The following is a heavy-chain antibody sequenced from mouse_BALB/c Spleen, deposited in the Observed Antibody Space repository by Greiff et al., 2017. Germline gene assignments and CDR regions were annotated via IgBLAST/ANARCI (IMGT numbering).Heavy chain of an antibody. V-gene: IGHV1-54*01. Sequence: VQLQQSGAELVRPGTSVKVSCKASGYAFTNYLIEWVKQRPGQGLEWIGVINPGSGGTNYNEKFKGKATLTADKSSSTAYMQLSSLTSDDSAVYFCARSYDYDDYAMDYWGQGTSVTVSS. D-gene: IGHD2-4*01. CDR2: INPGSGGT. CDR1: GYAFTNYL. CDR3: ARSYDYDDYAMDY. J-gene: IGHJ4*01.